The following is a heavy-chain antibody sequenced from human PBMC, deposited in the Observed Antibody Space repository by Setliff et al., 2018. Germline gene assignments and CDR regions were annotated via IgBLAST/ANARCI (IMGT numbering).Heavy chain of an antibody. Sequence: LRLSCAASGFTFSSYSMHWVRQTPGKGLEWVSSISPDSYYIYYADSIKGRFTISRDKAKSSLYLQMNSLRAEDTAVFYCARSPANGGHDAFDIWGQGTMVTVSS. CDR1: GFTFSSYS. CDR3: ARSPANGGHDAFDI. J-gene: IGHJ3*02. V-gene: IGHV3-21*03. D-gene: IGHD6-25*01. CDR2: ISPDSYYI.